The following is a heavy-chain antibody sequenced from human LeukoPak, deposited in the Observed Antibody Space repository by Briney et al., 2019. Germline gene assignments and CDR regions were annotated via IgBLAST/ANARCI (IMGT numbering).Heavy chain of an antibody. V-gene: IGHV3-21*01. J-gene: IGHJ6*03. CDR3: ARDPYSGNYGAYYYYYMDV. Sequence: GGSLRLSCADSGFTFSNYNMNWVRQAPGKAMEWVSSITSSGTYTFYADSVRGRFTISRDNAKNPLFLQMDSLGPEDTAVYFCARDPYSGNYGAYYYYYMDVWGKGTTVTISS. CDR2: ITSSGTYT. D-gene: IGHD5-12*01. CDR1: GFTFSNYN.